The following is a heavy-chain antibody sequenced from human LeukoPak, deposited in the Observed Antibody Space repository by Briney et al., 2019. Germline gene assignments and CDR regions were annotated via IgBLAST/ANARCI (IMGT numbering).Heavy chain of an antibody. CDR1: GFTFSSYA. CDR2: ISYDGSNK. J-gene: IGHJ4*02. D-gene: IGHD4-23*01. V-gene: IGHV3-30-3*01. Sequence: PGRSLRLSCAASGFTFSSYAMHWVRQAPGKGLEWVAVISYDGSNKYYADSVKGRFTISRDNSKNTLYLQMNSLRAEDTAVYYCAREVVRTFDYWGQGTLVTVSS. CDR3: AREVVRTFDY.